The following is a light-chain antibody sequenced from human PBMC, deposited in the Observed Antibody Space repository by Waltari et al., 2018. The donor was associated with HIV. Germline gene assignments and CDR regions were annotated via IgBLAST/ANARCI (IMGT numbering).Light chain of an antibody. Sequence: QSVLTQPPSASGTPGQRVTISCSGSSSNIGSKYVYWYQQLPGTDLKLHMYRNNQRPSGVPDGVSGCKSGTSASLASSGLRSEDEADYYCAAWDDSLLFGGGTKLTVL. CDR1: SSNIGSKY. CDR2: RNN. CDR3: AAWDDSLL. V-gene: IGLV1-47*01. J-gene: IGLJ2*01.